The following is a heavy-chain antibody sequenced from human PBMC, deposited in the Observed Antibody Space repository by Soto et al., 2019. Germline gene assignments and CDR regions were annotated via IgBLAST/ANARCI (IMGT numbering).Heavy chain of an antibody. Sequence: ASVKVSCKASGYTFTGYYMHWVRQAPGQGLEWMGWINPNSGGTNYAQKFQGWVTMTRDTSISTAYMELSRLRSDDTAVYYCARDRTYYDFWSGYHLTPLYYYYGMDVWGQGTTVTVS. V-gene: IGHV1-2*04. D-gene: IGHD3-3*01. CDR2: INPNSGGT. CDR1: GYTFTGYY. CDR3: ARDRTYYDFWSGYHLTPLYYYYGMDV. J-gene: IGHJ6*02.